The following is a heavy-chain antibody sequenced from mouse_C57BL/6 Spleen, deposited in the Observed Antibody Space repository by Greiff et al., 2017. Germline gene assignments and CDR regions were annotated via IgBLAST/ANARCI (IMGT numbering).Heavy chain of an antibody. D-gene: IGHD1-1*01. CDR3: AREGITTVVAGLDY. CDR1: GFTFSSYG. CDR2: ISSGGSYT. Sequence: VQLKESGGDLVKPGGSLKLSCAASGFTFSSYGMSWVRQTPDKRLEWVATISSGGSYTYYPDSVKGRFTISRDNAKNTLYLQMSSLKSEDTAMYYCAREGITTVVAGLDYWGQGTTLTVSS. V-gene: IGHV5-6*01. J-gene: IGHJ2*01.